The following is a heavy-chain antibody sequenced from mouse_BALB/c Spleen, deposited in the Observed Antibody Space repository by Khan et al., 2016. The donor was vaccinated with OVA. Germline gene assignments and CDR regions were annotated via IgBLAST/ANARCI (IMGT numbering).Heavy chain of an antibody. CDR2: IIYTGYT. CDR1: GDSITTCY. J-gene: IGHJ3*01. CDR3: ARSTYRYAFVY. D-gene: IGHD2-14*01. V-gene: IGHV3-8*02. Sequence: EVQLQESGPSLVKPSQTLSLTCSVTGDSITTCYWNWIRKFPGNKLEYMGYIIYTGYTYYNPSLKSRISITRHTSNNQYYLQLNSVTDEDTATYYCARSTYRYAFVYWGQGTLVTVSA.